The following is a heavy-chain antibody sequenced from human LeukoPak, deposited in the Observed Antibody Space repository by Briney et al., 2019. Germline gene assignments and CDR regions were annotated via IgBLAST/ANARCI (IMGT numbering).Heavy chain of an antibody. J-gene: IGHJ4*02. Sequence: PETLSPTCAVDGASSSGYSCSWIRQLPGNGLEWVGAANHSGSTNYNPSLKSRVTISVDTSKNQFSLKLSSVTAADTAVYYCAVNSGDCSSTSCYMDYWGQGTLVTVSS. V-gene: IGHV4-34*01. CDR1: GASSSGYS. CDR2: ANHSGST. D-gene: IGHD2-2*02. CDR3: AVNSGDCSSTSCYMDY.